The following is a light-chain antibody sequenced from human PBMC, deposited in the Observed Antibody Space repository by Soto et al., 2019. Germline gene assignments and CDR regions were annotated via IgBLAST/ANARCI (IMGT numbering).Light chain of an antibody. CDR1: QSVRSNF. J-gene: IGKJ1*01. CDR3: QQYGSTPRT. Sequence: EIVLTQSPGTLSLSPGERATLSCRASQSVRSNFLAWYQQKPGQAPWLLIYGASSRAGGTPDRFIGSGSGTDFTLTISRLEPEDFAVYYCQQYGSTPRTFGQGTKVDIK. V-gene: IGKV3-20*01. CDR2: GAS.